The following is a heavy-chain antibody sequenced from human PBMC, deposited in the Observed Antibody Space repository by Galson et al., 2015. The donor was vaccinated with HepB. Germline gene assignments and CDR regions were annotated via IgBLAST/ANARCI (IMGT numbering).Heavy chain of an antibody. D-gene: IGHD2/OR15-2a*01. Sequence: ETLSLTCSVSGGSISPYYWSWIRQSPGKGLEWIGEINSSGVSEYNPSLKSRVTISVDTSNNHMSLKLRSVTAADTAVYFCARFLMTSRDSYGLDVWGQGTAVAVSS. CDR1: GGSISPYY. CDR2: INSSGVS. J-gene: IGHJ6*02. CDR3: ARFLMTSRDSYGLDV. V-gene: IGHV4-34*01.